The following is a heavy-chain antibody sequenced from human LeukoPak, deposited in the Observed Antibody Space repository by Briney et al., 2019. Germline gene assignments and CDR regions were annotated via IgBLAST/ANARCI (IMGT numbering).Heavy chain of an antibody. CDR2: ISYDGSNK. J-gene: IGHJ4*02. Sequence: PGGSLRLSCAASGFTFSSYGMHWVRQAPGKGLEWVAVISYDGSNKYYADSVKGRFTISRDNSKNTLYLQMNSQRAEDTAVYYCAKSSASGGSYGLGYWGQGTLVTVSS. V-gene: IGHV3-30*18. CDR1: GFTFSSYG. D-gene: IGHD2-15*01. CDR3: AKSSASGGSYGLGY.